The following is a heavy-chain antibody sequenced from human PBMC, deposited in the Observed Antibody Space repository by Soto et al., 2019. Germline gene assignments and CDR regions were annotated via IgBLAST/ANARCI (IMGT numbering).Heavy chain of an antibody. CDR2: INTNGGST. Sequence: EVQVLESGGGLVQPGGSLGLSCVASGFTFSSHVMTWVRQAPGKGLEWVSSINTNGGSTYYAESVKGRFTISRDNSRNTLSLQMSSLRAEDTAVYYCAKGYDSSWWEGYWGQGTLVTVSS. D-gene: IGHD6-13*01. CDR3: AKGYDSSWWEGY. CDR1: GFTFSSHV. J-gene: IGHJ4*02. V-gene: IGHV3-23*01.